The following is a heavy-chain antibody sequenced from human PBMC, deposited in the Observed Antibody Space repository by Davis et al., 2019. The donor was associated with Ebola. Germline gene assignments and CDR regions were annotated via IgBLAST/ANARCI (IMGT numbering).Heavy chain of an antibody. Sequence: PSETLSLTCAVSGGSISSSNWWSWVRQPPGKGLEWIGEIYHSGSTNYNPSLKSRVTISVDKSKNQFSLKLSSVTAADTAVYYCARGVATAGAYYFDYWGQGTLVTVSS. CDR2: IYHSGST. D-gene: IGHD6-13*01. J-gene: IGHJ4*02. CDR1: GGSISSSNW. V-gene: IGHV4-4*02. CDR3: ARGVATAGAYYFDY.